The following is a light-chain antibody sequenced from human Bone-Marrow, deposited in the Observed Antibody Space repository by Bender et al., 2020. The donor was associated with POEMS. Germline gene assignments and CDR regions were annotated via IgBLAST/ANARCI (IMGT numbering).Light chain of an antibody. J-gene: IGLJ1*01. CDR1: SSDVGAYNL. CDR3: SSYTDTSMGV. V-gene: IGLV2-14*02. Sequence: QSALTQPASVSGSPGQSITISCTGASSDVGAYNLVSWYQHHPGKAPKVMIYDVSNRPSGISTRFSGSKSDNTASLTISGLQAEDEADYYCSSYTDTSMGVFGTGTKVTVL. CDR2: DVS.